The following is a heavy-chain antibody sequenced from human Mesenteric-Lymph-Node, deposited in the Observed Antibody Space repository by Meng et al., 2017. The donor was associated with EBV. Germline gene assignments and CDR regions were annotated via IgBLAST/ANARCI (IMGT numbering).Heavy chain of an antibody. CDR2: IYHSGST. CDR3: ARDLSGSRNRPFDY. CDR1: GGSISSSNW. V-gene: IGHV4-4*02. J-gene: IGHJ4*02. Sequence: VQRQWSGPGLVKPSGILSLTCAVSGGSISSSNWWSWVRQPPGKGLEWIGEIYHSGSTNYNPSLKSRVTISVDKSKNQFSLKLSSVTAADTAVYYCARDLSGSRNRPFDYWGQGTLVTVSS. D-gene: IGHD3-10*01.